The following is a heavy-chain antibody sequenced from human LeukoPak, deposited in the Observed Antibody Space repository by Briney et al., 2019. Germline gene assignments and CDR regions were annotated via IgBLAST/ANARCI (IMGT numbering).Heavy chain of an antibody. J-gene: IGHJ4*02. D-gene: IGHD4-17*01. CDR2: IIPIFGTA. CDR1: GGTFSSYA. V-gene: IGHV1-69*01. Sequence: ASVKVSCKASGGTFSSYAISWVRQAPGQGLEWMGGIIPIFGTANYAQKFQGRVSITADESTSTGCMEVNSLRSEDTAVYYCAIFQGTYGDNDNDFWGQGTLVTVSS. CDR3: AIFQGTYGDNDNDF.